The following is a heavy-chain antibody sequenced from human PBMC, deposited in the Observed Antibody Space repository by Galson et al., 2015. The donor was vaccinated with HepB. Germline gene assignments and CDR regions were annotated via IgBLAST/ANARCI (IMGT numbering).Heavy chain of an antibody. J-gene: IGHJ4*02. CDR1: GFTFSTYG. CDR2: ISYDGSNK. CDR3: AKDRNYDSSGIDY. Sequence: SLRLSCAASGFTFSTYGMHWVRQAPGKGLEWVAVISYDGSNKYYADSVKGRFIISRDNSKNTLYLQMNSLRAEDTAVYYCAKDRNYDSSGIDYWGQGTLVTVSS. D-gene: IGHD3-22*01. V-gene: IGHV3-30*18.